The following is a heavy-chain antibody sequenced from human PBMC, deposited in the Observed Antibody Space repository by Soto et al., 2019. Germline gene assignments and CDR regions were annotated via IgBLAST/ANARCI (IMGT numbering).Heavy chain of an antibody. J-gene: IGHJ6*02. D-gene: IGHD3-10*01. CDR1: GGTFSSYA. Sequence: QVQLVQSGAEVKKPGSSVKVSCKASGGTFSSYAISWVRQAPGQGLEWMGGIIPIFGTANYAQKFQGRVTITADESTRTAYMELSSLRSEDTAVYYCARDRPYGSGSYYSYYYGMDVWGQGTTVTVSS. CDR2: IIPIFGTA. V-gene: IGHV1-69*12. CDR3: ARDRPYGSGSYYSYYYGMDV.